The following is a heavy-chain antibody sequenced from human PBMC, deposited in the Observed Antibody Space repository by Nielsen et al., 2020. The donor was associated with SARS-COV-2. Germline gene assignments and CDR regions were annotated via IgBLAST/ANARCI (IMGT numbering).Heavy chain of an antibody. D-gene: IGHD2-2*03. Sequence: GESLKISCAASGFTFSRHAMNWVRQAPGKGLEWVSIIGAGGDNIYYADSVKGRFTISRDNSKNTLYLQINSLRADDTAVYFCAKDFHGSVADFFGNWGQGTLVTVSS. CDR3: AKDFHGSVADFFGN. CDR2: IGAGGDNI. J-gene: IGHJ4*02. V-gene: IGHV3-23*01. CDR1: GFTFSRHA.